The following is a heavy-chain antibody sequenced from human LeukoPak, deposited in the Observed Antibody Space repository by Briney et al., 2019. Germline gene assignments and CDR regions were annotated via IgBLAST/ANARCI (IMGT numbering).Heavy chain of an antibody. CDR3: ARDGGRIH. J-gene: IGHJ4*02. D-gene: IGHD3-16*01. CDR1: GGSISSSSYY. V-gene: IGHV4-39*07. CDR2: IYYSGST. Sequence: SETLSLTCTVSGGSISSSSYYWGWIRQPPGKGLEWIGSIYYSGSTYYNPSLKSRVTISVDTSKNQFSLKLSSVTAADTAVYYCARDGGRIHWXXGTLVTVSS.